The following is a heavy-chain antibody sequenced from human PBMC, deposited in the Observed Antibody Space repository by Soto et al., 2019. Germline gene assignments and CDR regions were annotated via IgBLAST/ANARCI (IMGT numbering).Heavy chain of an antibody. CDR2: ISSSSSTI. J-gene: IGHJ5*02. D-gene: IGHD3-22*01. Sequence: GGSLRLSCAASGFTFSSYSMNWVRQAPGKGLEWVSYISSSSSTIYYADSVKGRFTISRDNVKNSLYLQMNSLRDEDTAVYYCARDSMYYYDSSGYYNWFDPWGQGTLVTVSS. CDR3: ARDSMYYYDSSGYYNWFDP. CDR1: GFTFSSYS. V-gene: IGHV3-48*02.